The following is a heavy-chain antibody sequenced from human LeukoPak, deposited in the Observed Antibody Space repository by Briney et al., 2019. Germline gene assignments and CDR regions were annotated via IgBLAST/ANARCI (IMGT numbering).Heavy chain of an antibody. CDR2: IYYSGST. CDR1: GGSISSYY. V-gene: IGHV4-59*12. Sequence: LETLSLTCTVSGGSISSYYWSWIRQPPGKGLEWIGYIYYSGSTNYNPSLKSRVTISVDTSKNQFSLKLSSVTAADTAVYYCARAYSYGLFDYWGQGTLVTVSS. CDR3: ARAYSYGLFDY. J-gene: IGHJ4*02. D-gene: IGHD5-18*01.